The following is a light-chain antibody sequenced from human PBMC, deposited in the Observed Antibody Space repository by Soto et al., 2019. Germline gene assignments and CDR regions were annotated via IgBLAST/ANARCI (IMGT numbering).Light chain of an antibody. J-gene: IGKJ3*01. CDR2: DAS. CDR1: QGISSA. V-gene: IGKV1D-13*01. CDR3: QQFNNYPHT. Sequence: AIQLTQSPSSLSSSVGDRVTITCRASQGISSALAWYQQKPGKAPKLLIYDASSLESGVPARFSGSGSGTDFTLTISSLQPEDFATYYCQQFNNYPHTFGRGTKVDIK.